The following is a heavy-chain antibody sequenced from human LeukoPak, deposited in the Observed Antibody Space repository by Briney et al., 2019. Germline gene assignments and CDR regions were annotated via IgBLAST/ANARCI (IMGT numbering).Heavy chain of an antibody. D-gene: IGHD1-1*01. CDR3: ARQWGTRWFFDL. Sequence: GGSLRLSCAASGFTFSSYTMSWVRQAPGKGLEWVSGIGGSGDTTYYADSVRGRSTMSRDNSKSTLYLQMNSLRAEDTAVYYCARQWGTRWFFDLWGRGTLVTVSS. J-gene: IGHJ2*01. V-gene: IGHV3-23*01. CDR2: IGGSGDTT. CDR1: GFTFSSYT.